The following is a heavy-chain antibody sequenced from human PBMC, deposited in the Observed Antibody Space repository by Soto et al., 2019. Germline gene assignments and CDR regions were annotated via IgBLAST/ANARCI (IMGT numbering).Heavy chain of an antibody. CDR3: AKAKEFGVVPPYSYGMDV. CDR2: INPNSGGT. V-gene: IGHV1-2*02. Sequence: ASVKVSCKASGYTFTGYYMHWVRQAPGQGLEWMGWINPNSGGTNYADSVKGRFTISRDNSKNTLYLQMNSLRAEDTAVYYCAKAKEFGVVPPYSYGMDVWGQGTTVTVS. D-gene: IGHD3-3*01. J-gene: IGHJ6*02. CDR1: GYTFTGYY.